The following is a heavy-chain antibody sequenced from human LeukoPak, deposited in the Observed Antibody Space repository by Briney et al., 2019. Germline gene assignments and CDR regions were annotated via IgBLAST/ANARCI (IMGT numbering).Heavy chain of an antibody. D-gene: IGHD2-2*03. CDR1: GYSISSGYY. Sequence: SETLSLTCAVSGYSISSGYYWGWIRQPPGKGLEWIGRIYTSGSTNYNPSLKSRVTMSVDTSKNQFSLKLSSVTAADTAVYYCARDSGYCSSTSCSPANWFDPWGQGTLVTVSS. CDR3: ARDSGYCSSTSCSPANWFDP. CDR2: IYTSGST. J-gene: IGHJ5*02. V-gene: IGHV4-38-2*02.